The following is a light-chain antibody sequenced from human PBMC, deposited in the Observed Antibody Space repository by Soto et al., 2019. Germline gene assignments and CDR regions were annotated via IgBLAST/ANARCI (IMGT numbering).Light chain of an antibody. CDR3: QQYHTDWT. J-gene: IGKJ1*01. CDR1: ESIDNW. Sequence: DIQMTQSPSVLSASVGDTVTITCRASESIDNWLAWYQQKPGKAPKLLIFAASTLVRGVPSRFSGRGSGTEFTLTISSLQADDYATFYCQQYHTDWTFGQGTKVDI. CDR2: AAS. V-gene: IGKV1-5*01.